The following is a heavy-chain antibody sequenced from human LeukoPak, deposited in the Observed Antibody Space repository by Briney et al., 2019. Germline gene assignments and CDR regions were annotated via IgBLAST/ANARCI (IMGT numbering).Heavy chain of an antibody. V-gene: IGHV3-11*04. CDR1: RFTFSDYY. CDR3: AVSIAAPPHAFDI. Sequence: PGGSLRLSCAASRFTFSDYYMSWIRQAPGKGLEWVSYVSSSGSTIYYADSVKGRFTISRDNAKNSLYLQMNSLRAEDAAVYYCAVSIAAPPHAFDIWGQGTMVTVSS. CDR2: VSSSGSTI. J-gene: IGHJ3*02. D-gene: IGHD6-6*01.